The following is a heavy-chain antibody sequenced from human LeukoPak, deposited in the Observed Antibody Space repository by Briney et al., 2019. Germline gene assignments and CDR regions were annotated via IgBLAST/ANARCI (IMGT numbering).Heavy chain of an antibody. CDR3: ARGRGWGILDS. CDR1: GYPFTSYD. V-gene: IGHV1-8*01. CDR2: MTPNSEKR. Sequence: ASVKVSCKTSGYPFTSYDIHWVRQAAGHGLEWMSWMTPNSEKRAYAQKFQGRVTMTTNTSIDTAYMELSSLTFDDTAIYYCARGRGWGILDSWGQEHLVTVSS. J-gene: IGHJ4*02. D-gene: IGHD6-19*01.